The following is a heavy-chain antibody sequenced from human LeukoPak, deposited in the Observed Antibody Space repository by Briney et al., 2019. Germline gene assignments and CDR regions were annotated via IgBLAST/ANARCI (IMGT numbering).Heavy chain of an antibody. CDR3: APRGDTAMVTNYFDY. CDR2: ISGSGGST. V-gene: IGHV3-23*01. J-gene: IGHJ4*02. Sequence: GGSLRLSCAASGFTFSSYAMSWVRQAPGKGLEWVSAISGSGGSTYYADSVKGRFTISRDNSKNTLYLQMNSLRAEDTAVYYCAPRGDTAMVTNYFDYWGQGTLITVSS. D-gene: IGHD5-18*01. CDR1: GFTFSSYA.